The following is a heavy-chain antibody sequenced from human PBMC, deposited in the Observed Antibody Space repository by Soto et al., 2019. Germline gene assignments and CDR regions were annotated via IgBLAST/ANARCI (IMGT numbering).Heavy chain of an antibody. CDR3: ARGYCSGGSCYYYYYYMDV. V-gene: IGHV3-48*01. J-gene: IGHJ6*03. CDR1: GFTFSSYS. Sequence: PGGSLRLSCAASGFTFSSYSMNWVRQAPGKGLEWVSYISSSSSTIYYADSVKGRFTISRDNAKNSLYLQMNSLRAEDTAVYYCARGYCSGGSCYYYYYYMDVWGKGTTVTVXS. D-gene: IGHD2-15*01. CDR2: ISSSSSTI.